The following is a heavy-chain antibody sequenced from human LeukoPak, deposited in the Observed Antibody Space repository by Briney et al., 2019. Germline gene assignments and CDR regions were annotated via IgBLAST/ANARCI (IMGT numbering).Heavy chain of an antibody. D-gene: IGHD2-15*01. J-gene: IGHJ4*02. CDR1: GFTFSDYV. Sequence: PGGSLRLSCAASGFTFSDYVMHWVRQAPGKGLEDVSGISFNGDNTYYANSVKGRFTISRDNSKNTLYLQMDSLRAEDMAVYYCARSTGYCSGGSCYSDYWGQGTLVTVSS. V-gene: IGHV3-64*01. CDR3: ARSTGYCSGGSCYSDY. CDR2: ISFNGDNT.